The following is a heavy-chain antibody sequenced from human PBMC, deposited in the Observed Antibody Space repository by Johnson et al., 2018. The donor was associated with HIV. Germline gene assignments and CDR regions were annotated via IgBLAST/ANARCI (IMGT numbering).Heavy chain of an antibody. CDR1: GFRFDDYG. CDR2: ISGSGVRT. J-gene: IGHJ3*02. Sequence: VQLVESGGGVVRPGGSLRFSCAVAGFRFDDYGMSWVRQAPGKGLEWIAGISGSGVRTYYADSAKGRFTISRDNSENTVYLQMNSLTTEDTAVYYCARVLESKVAAGSWAFDIWGQGTMVTVSS. V-gene: IGHV3-23*04. CDR3: ARVLESKVAAGSWAFDI. D-gene: IGHD6-13*01.